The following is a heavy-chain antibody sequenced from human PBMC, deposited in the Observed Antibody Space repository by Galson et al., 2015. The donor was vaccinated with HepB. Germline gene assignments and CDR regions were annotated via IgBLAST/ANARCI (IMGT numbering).Heavy chain of an antibody. J-gene: IGHJ1*01. CDR1: GDSVFSNSAA. CDR2: TYYRSKWNS. V-gene: IGHV6-1*01. CDR3: ARDGCSGGTGHWYFQH. Sequence: CAISGDSVFSNSAAWNWIRQSPSRGLEWLGRTYYRSKWNSDYAVSVRSRITINPDTSKNQISLQLNSVTPEDTAVYYCARDGCSGGTGHWYFQHWGQGTLVNVSS. D-gene: IGHD2-15*01.